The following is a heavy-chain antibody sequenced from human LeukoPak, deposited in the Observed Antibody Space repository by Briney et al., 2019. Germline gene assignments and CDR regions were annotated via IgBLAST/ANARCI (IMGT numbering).Heavy chain of an antibody. J-gene: IGHJ4*02. CDR3: ARGRTPYRAADPIDY. D-gene: IGHD4-11*01. CDR2: ISSSSSYI. Sequence: GGSLRLSCAASGFTFSSYSMNWVRQAPGKGLEWVSSISSSSSYIYYADSVKGRFTISRDNAKNSLYLQMNSLRAEDTAVYYCARGRTPYRAADPIDYWGQGTLVTVSS. CDR1: GFTFSSYS. V-gene: IGHV3-21*04.